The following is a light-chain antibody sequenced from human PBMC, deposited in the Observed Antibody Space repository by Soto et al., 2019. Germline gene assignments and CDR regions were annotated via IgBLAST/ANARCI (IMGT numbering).Light chain of an antibody. CDR3: QQRGTWPAFT. CDR1: QSVGTS. V-gene: IGKV3-11*01. CDR2: DAS. Sequence: EIGLTQSPATLPLSPGESATVSCRASQSVGTSLAWYQQKPGQAPKALIYDASNRANAVPDRFCGSGSGTDFILTINILDPDDFAVYYCQQRGTWPAFTFGPGTKVD. J-gene: IGKJ3*01.